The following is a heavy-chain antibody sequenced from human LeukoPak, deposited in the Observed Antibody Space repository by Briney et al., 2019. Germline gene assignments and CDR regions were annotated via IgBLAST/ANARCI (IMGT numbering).Heavy chain of an antibody. J-gene: IGHJ4*02. D-gene: IGHD4/OR15-4a*01. Sequence: TGGSLRLSCAASGFTFRTYWMSWVRQAPGKGLEWVANIKQDGNEKYYVDSVKGRFTISRDNAKNSLDLQMNSLRDEDTAVYYCARDTLGEGEDANYAVYYFDYWGQGTPVTVSS. CDR2: IKQDGNEK. V-gene: IGHV3-7*01. CDR3: ARDTLGEGEDANYAVYYFDY. CDR1: GFTFRTYW.